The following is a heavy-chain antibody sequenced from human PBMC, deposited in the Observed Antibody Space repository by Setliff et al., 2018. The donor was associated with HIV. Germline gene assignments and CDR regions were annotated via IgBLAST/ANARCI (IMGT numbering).Heavy chain of an antibody. V-gene: IGHV1-69-2*01. CDR3: AALAAAHPFDY. D-gene: IGHD6-13*01. CDR1: GFTFTDHF. Sequence: ASVKVSCKVSGFTFTDHFIHWVRQAPGKGLKWMGLIDPEDEKTIYAEKFQGRVTITADTSTNLVYMDLSGLRSEDTAIYYCAALAAAHPFDYWGQGTLVTVS. J-gene: IGHJ4*01. CDR2: IDPEDEKT.